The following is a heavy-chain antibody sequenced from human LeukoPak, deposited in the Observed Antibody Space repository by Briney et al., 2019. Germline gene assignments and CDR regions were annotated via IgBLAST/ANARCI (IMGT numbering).Heavy chain of an antibody. CDR3: AREGASGYLDY. J-gene: IGHJ4*02. Sequence: PGRSLRLSCAASGFTFSSYAMHWVRQAPGKGLEWVAVISYDGSNKYYADSVKGRFTISRDNSKNTLYLQMNSPRAEDTAVYYCAREGASGYLDYWGQGTLVTVSS. CDR2: ISYDGSNK. D-gene: IGHD3-22*01. V-gene: IGHV3-30-3*01. CDR1: GFTFSSYA.